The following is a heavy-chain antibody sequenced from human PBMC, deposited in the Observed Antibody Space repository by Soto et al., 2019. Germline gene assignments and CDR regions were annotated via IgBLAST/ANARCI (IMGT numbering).Heavy chain of an antibody. CDR1: GYQFTGSY. D-gene: IGHD2-2*01. V-gene: IGHV1-46*01. CDR2: INPNTGSR. CDR3: ARQYCSGTSCYWYFDF. J-gene: IGHJ4*02. Sequence: QVRLVQSGADVQRPGASMNISCQASGYQFTGSYLHWVRRAPGHGLQWMGMINPNTGSRTYAGTFQERVTWTTDKSAGTVFLGLGRLTSDDTATYYCARQYCSGTSCYWYFDFCGQGTFVCVSS.